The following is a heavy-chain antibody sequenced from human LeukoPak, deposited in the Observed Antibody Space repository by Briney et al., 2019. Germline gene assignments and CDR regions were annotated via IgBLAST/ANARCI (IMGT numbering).Heavy chain of an antibody. CDR1: GFTFSGYA. Sequence: GGSLRLSCAASGFTFSGYAMHWVRRAPGKGLHWVSAISSNAESAYYADSVQGRFTISRDNSKNMLYLQMDSLWAEDTDVYYCAKGAATLADGPDSWGQGTLVTVSS. V-gene: IGHV3-23*01. J-gene: IGHJ4*02. CDR2: ISSNAESA. D-gene: IGHD6-13*01. CDR3: AKGAATLADGPDS.